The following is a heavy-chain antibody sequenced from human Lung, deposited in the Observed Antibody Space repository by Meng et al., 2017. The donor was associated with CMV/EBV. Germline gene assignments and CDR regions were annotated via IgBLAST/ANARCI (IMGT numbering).Heavy chain of an antibody. V-gene: IGHV3-11*04. D-gene: IGHD1-26*01. J-gene: IGHJ5*02. Sequence: ASGFICSDYYMTWIRQAPGKGLEWVSYISSSGSIKKYADSVEGRFTISRDNAKKSLYLQMNSLRAEDTAFYYCARDFSAVHNWFDAWGQGTLVTVSS. CDR2: ISSSGSIK. CDR3: ARDFSAVHNWFDA. CDR1: GFICSDYY.